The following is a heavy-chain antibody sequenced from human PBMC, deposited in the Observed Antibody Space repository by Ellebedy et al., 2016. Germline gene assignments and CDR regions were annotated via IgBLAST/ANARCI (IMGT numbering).Heavy chain of an antibody. CDR3: VRDSKTVPNCLDS. V-gene: IGHV3-74*01. J-gene: IGHJ4*02. CDR2: IQTDGRTT. Sequence: GESLKISXAASGFTVSNYWMHWVHEAPGKGLLWVSRIQTDGRTTLYADSVKGRFTISRDNAKNTLFLQMNSLRAEDTAIYYCVRDSKTVPNCLDSWGRGTLVTVSS. D-gene: IGHD2-21*01. CDR1: GFTVSNYW.